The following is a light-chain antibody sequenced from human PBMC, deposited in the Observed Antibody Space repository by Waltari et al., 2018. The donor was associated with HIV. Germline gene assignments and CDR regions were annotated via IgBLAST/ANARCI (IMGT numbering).Light chain of an antibody. Sequence: DIVMTQSPDSLPLSLGVRATINCQSRRTILFPSKSKNYLAWYQQKPGTSPKLLIYWASTRVSGVPVRFSGGGSGKDFTLTIISLQTEDVAVYYCQQYVSSPRTFGGGTRVEI. V-gene: IGKV4-1*01. CDR3: QQYVSSPRT. J-gene: IGKJ4*01. CDR1: RTILFPSKSKNY. CDR2: WAS.